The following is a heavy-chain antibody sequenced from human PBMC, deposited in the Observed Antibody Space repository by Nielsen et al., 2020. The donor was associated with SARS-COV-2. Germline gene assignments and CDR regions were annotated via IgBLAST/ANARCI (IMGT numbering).Heavy chain of an antibody. CDR3: ARAALDYDYGMDV. J-gene: IGHJ6*02. Sequence: SETLSLTCTVSDGSVSSGDYYWTWIRQHPGKGLEWIGYIYYSGSTYYNRSLKSRITISADTSKNQFSLKVSSMTAADTAVYYCARAALDYDYGMDVWGQGTTVTVSS. CDR2: IYYSGST. V-gene: IGHV4-31*03. D-gene: IGHD6-25*01. CDR1: DGSVSSGDYY.